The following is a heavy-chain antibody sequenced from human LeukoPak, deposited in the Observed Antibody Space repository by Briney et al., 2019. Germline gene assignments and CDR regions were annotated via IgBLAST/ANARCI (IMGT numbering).Heavy chain of an antibody. D-gene: IGHD3-22*01. CDR2: ISSSSSYI. J-gene: IGHJ4*02. CDR1: GFTFSNYN. Sequence: PGGSLRLSCAASGFTFSNYNMNWVRQAPGKGLEWVSSISSSSSYIYYADSLRGRFTISRDNAENSLYLQMISLRAEDTAVYYCATLLGRYDSSGYYNYFDYWGQGTLVTVSS. CDR3: ATLLGRYDSSGYYNYFDY. V-gene: IGHV3-21*01.